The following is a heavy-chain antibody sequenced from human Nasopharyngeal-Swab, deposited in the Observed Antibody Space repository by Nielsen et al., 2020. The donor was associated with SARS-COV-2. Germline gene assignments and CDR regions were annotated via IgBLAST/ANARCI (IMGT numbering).Heavy chain of an antibody. CDR3: AGYCSSTSCYNDDAFDI. V-gene: IGHV4-30-2*01. CDR1: GGSISSGCYS. J-gene: IGHJ3*02. Sequence: TLSLTCAVSGGSISSGCYSWSWIRQPPGKGLEWIGYIYHSGSTYYNPSLKSRVTISVDRSKNQFSLKMSSVTAADTAVYYCAGYCSSTSCYNDDAFDIWGQGTMVTVSS. CDR2: IYHSGST. D-gene: IGHD2-2*03.